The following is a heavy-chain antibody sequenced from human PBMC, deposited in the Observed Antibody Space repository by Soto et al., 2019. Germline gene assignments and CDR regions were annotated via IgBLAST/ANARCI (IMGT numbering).Heavy chain of an antibody. CDR1: GFTFSSYG. CDR3: ARVAAIVVVPAAIADYGMDV. J-gene: IGHJ6*02. Sequence: GGSLRLSCAASGFTFSSYGMHWVRQAPGKGLEWVAVIWYDGSNKYYADSVKGRFTISRDNSKNTLYLQMNSLRAEDTAVYYCARVAAIVVVPAAIADYGMDVWGQGTTVTVSS. V-gene: IGHV3-33*01. CDR2: IWYDGSNK. D-gene: IGHD2-2*01.